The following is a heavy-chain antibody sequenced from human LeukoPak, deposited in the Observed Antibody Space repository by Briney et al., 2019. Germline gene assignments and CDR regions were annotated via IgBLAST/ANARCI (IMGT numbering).Heavy chain of an antibody. D-gene: IGHD1-26*01. CDR1: GFTFSDYR. J-gene: IGHJ3*02. CDR2: IKEDGSEK. CDR3: ARDLDRVGAFDI. Sequence: GGSLRLSCAASGFTFSDYRMSWVRQAPGKGLEWVANIKEDGSEKYYVDSVKGRFIISRDSAENSVYLQMNTLGAEDTAVYYCARDLDRVGAFDIWGQGTMVTVSS. V-gene: IGHV3-7*01.